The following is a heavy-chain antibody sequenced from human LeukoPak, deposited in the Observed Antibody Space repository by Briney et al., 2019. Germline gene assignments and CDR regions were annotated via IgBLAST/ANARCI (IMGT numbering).Heavy chain of an antibody. V-gene: IGHV3-23*01. J-gene: IGHJ4*02. CDR1: GFTFSSYA. Sequence: GGSLRLSCAASGFTFSSYAMSWVRQAPGKGLEWVSAISGSGGSTYYADSVKGRFTISRDNSKNTLYLQMNSLRAEDTAVYYCAKHYYNSSGYYIDYWGQGTLVTVSP. D-gene: IGHD3-22*01. CDR3: AKHYYNSSGYYIDY. CDR2: ISGSGGST.